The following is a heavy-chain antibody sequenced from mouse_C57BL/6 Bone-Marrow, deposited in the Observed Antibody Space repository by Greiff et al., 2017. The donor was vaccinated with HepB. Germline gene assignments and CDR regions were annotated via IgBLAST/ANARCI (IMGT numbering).Heavy chain of an antibody. J-gene: IGHJ1*03. V-gene: IGHV1-72*01. D-gene: IGHD1-1*01. CDR3: ARSREFYPWYFDV. CDR2: IDPKSGGT. CDR1: GYTFTSYW. Sequence: QVQLQQPGAELVKPGASVKLSCKASGYTFTSYWMHWVKQRPGRGLEWIGRIDPKSGGTKYNEKFKSKATLTVDKPSSTAYMQLSSLTSEDSAVYYCARSREFYPWYFDVWGTGTTVTVSS.